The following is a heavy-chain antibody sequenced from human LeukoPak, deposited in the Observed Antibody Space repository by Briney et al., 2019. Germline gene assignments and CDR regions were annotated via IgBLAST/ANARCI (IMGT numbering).Heavy chain of an antibody. J-gene: IGHJ3*02. D-gene: IGHD2-21*02. CDR1: GGSFSDYF. Sequence: SETLSLTCSDYGGSFSDYFWSWIRQSPGKGLEWIGEIDDGGNTNYNPSLMSRVIVSMEKSKKQFSLVMRSVAAADTAVYYCARFSRITWGDWGDAFDIWGQGTTVIVSS. V-gene: IGHV4-34*01. CDR2: IDDGGNT. CDR3: ARFSRITWGDWGDAFDI.